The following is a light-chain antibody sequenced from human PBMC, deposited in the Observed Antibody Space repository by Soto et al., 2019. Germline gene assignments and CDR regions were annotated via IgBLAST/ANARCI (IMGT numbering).Light chain of an antibody. CDR1: QSVSSD. J-gene: IGKJ1*01. Sequence: EIVMTQSPATLSVSPGERATLSCRASQSVSSDLAWYHQKPGQAPRLLIYDASNRATGIPARFSGSGSGTDFTLTISSLEPEDFAIYSCQQRGNWPRTFGQGTKVDIK. V-gene: IGKV3-11*01. CDR3: QQRGNWPRT. CDR2: DAS.